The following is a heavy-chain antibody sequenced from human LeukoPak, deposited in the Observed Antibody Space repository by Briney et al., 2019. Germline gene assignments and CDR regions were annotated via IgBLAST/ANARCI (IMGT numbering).Heavy chain of an antibody. CDR3: ARDSKGYCSSTSCYNLDY. D-gene: IGHD2-2*02. CDR1: DYTFTSYG. V-gene: IGHV1-18*01. CDR2: ISAYNGKT. J-gene: IGHJ4*02. Sequence: VASVKFSCKASDYTFTSYGISWVRQAPGQGLEWMGWISAYNGKTNYAQKLQGRVTMTTDTSTSTAYMELRRLRSDDTAVYYCARDSKGYCSSTSCYNLDYWGQGTLVTVSS.